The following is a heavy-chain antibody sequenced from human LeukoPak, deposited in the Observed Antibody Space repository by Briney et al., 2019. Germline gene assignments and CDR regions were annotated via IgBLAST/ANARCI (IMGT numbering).Heavy chain of an antibody. D-gene: IGHD3-16*01. Sequence: PGGSLRLSCSASGFTFDDYSMHWVRQVPGRGLEWVSLISGNGATTYYADSVKGRFTISRDNSKNTLYLQMNSLRAEDTAVYYCAKDGAISGLMITFGGAPYFDYWGQGTLVTVSS. CDR3: AKDGAISGLMITFGGAPYFDY. V-gene: IGHV3-23*01. CDR2: ISGNGATT. J-gene: IGHJ4*02. CDR1: GFTFDDYS.